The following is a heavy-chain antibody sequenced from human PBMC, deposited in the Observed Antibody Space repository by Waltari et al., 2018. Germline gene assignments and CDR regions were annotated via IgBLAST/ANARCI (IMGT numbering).Heavy chain of an antibody. CDR2: IYFTGNT. D-gene: IGHD1-26*01. CDR3: ARVVSGTYSSPLYFFDY. J-gene: IGHJ4*02. V-gene: IGHV4-59*01. Sequence: QVQLRESGPGLVKPSGTLSLTCPVARGPTDTYCWSWVRQPPGKGLEWVGYIYFTGNTNYNPSLESRVTISLDTSKNQFSLKMNSVTAADTAVYYCARVVSGTYSSPLYFFDYWGQGALVTVSS. CDR1: RGPTDTYC.